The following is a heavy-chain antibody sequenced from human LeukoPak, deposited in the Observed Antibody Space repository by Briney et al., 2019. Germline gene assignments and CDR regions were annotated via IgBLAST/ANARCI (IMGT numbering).Heavy chain of an antibody. V-gene: IGHV4-38-2*02. Sequence: PSETLSLTCIVSSYSISSAYFWGWIRQPPGEGLEWIGNIYHGGSPHYNPSLKSRVTTSMDTSKNQFSLKLRSVTAADTAVYYCASLSYEAVPAYVDYWGQGTLVTVSS. D-gene: IGHD3-16*01. CDR2: IYHGGSP. CDR1: SYSISSAYF. CDR3: ASLSYEAVPAYVDY. J-gene: IGHJ4*02.